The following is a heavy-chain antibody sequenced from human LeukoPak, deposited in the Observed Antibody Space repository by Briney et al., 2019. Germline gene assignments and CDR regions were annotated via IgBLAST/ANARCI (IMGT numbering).Heavy chain of an antibody. Sequence: PSETLSLTCTVSGGSISSYYWSWIRQPPGKGLEWIGYIYYSGSTNYNPSLKSRVTISVDTSKNQFSLKLSSVTAADTAVYYCARDAWNGGNSFLDYWGQGTLVTVSS. D-gene: IGHD4-23*01. CDR1: GGSISSYY. V-gene: IGHV4-59*01. J-gene: IGHJ4*02. CDR3: ARDAWNGGNSFLDY. CDR2: IYYSGST.